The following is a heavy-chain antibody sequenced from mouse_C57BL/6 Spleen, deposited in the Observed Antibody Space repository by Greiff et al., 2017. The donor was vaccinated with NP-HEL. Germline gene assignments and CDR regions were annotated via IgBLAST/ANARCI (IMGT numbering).Heavy chain of an antibody. J-gene: IGHJ1*03. CDR3: ARRATVVATDWYFDV. D-gene: IGHD1-1*01. Sequence: EVSLVESGGGLVKPGGSLKLSCAASGFTFSDYGMHWVRQAPEKGLEWVAYISSGSSTIYYADTVKGRFTISRDNAKNTLFLKMTSLRSEDTAMYYCARRATVVATDWYFDVWGTGTTVTVSS. V-gene: IGHV5-17*01. CDR2: ISSGSSTI. CDR1: GFTFSDYG.